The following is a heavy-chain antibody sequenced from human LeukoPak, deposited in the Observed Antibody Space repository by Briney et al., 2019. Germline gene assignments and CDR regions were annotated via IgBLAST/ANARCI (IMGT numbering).Heavy chain of an antibody. J-gene: IGHJ3*02. Sequence: GASVKVSCKASGYTFTSYDINWVRQATGQGLEWMGWMNPNSGNTGYAQKFQGRVTMTRNTSISTAYMELSSLRSGDTAVYYCAREYYYDSSGSDAFDIWGQGTMVTVSS. V-gene: IGHV1-8*01. D-gene: IGHD3-22*01. CDR2: MNPNSGNT. CDR1: GYTFTSYD. CDR3: AREYYYDSSGSDAFDI.